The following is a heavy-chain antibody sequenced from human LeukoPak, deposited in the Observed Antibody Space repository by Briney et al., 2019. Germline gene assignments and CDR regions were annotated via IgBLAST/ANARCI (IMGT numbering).Heavy chain of an antibody. CDR1: GFIFSSYV. J-gene: IGHJ3*02. D-gene: IGHD3-10*01. V-gene: IGHV3-23*01. CDR2: ISGSGGDT. Sequence: GGSLSLSCAASGFIFSSYVMSWVRQAPGTGLEWVSAISGSGGDTYYADSVKGRFTISRDNSTNTLYLQMNSLRAEDTAVYYCAKDLDLLWFGELLSPDAFDIWGQGTMVTVSS. CDR3: AKDLDLLWFGELLSPDAFDI.